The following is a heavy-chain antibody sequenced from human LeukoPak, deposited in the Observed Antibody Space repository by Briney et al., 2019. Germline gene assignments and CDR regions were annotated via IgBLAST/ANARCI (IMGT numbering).Heavy chain of an antibody. D-gene: IGHD3-9*01. V-gene: IGHV4-59*01. J-gene: IGHJ5*02. CDR3: ARVGYDILTGYYNWFDP. CDR2: IYYSGST. Sequence: SETLSLTCTVSGGSISSYYWSWIRQPPGKGLEWIGYIYYSGSTNYNPSLKSRVTISVDTSKNQFSLKLSSVTAADTAVYYCARVGYDILTGYYNWFDPWGQGTLVTVSS. CDR1: GGSISSYY.